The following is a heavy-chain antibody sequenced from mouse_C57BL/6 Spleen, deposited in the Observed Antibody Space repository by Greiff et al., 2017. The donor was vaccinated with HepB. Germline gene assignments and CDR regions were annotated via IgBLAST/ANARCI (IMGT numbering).Heavy chain of an antibody. D-gene: IGHD4-1*01. CDR1: GFTFSSYA. V-gene: IGHV5-4*01. CDR3: ARDGAGTGPYFDY. J-gene: IGHJ2*01. CDR2: ISDGGSYT. Sequence: EVMLVESGGGLVKPGGSLKLSCAASGFTFSSYAMSWVRQTPEKRLEWVATISDGGSYTYYPDNVKGRFTISRDNAKNNLYLQMSHLKSEDTAMYYCARDGAGTGPYFDYWGQGTTLTVSS.